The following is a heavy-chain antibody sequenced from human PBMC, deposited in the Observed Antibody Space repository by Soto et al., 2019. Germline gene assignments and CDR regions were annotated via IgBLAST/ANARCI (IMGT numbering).Heavy chain of an antibody. V-gene: IGHV1-18*01. D-gene: IGHD3-10*01. Sequence: ASVKVSCKASGYTFISYGVSWVRQAPGQGLEWMGWISAHNGNTNYAQKLQGRGAMTTDTSTATASLELRSLRSDDTALYYCARGGSGRFYYGSGSGPNQNYYYFGMDVWGQGTTVTVSS. CDR2: ISAHNGNT. J-gene: IGHJ6*02. CDR1: GYTFISYG. CDR3: ARGGSGRFYYGSGSGPNQNYYYFGMDV.